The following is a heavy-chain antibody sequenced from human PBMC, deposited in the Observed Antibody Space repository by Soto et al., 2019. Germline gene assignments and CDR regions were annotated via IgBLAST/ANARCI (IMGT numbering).Heavy chain of an antibody. CDR3: TRGIWEMARIRPENY. Sequence: EVQLVESGGGLVKPGRSLRLSCTGSGFTFGDYAMAWFRQAPGKGLEWVGFIRSKPYGVTTEYAASVKGRFTISRDDSKSIAYLQMNSLTTEDTAMYYCTRGIWEMARIRPENYWGQGTLVTVSS. CDR1: GFTFGDYA. CDR2: IRSKPYGVTT. D-gene: IGHD1-26*01. J-gene: IGHJ4*02. V-gene: IGHV3-49*05.